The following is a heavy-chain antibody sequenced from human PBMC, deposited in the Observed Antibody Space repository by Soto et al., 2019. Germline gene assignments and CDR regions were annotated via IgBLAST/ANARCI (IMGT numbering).Heavy chain of an antibody. J-gene: IGHJ5*02. CDR1: GYTFTSYA. CDR3: ARDRKNDYARIDT. Sequence: DSVKVSCKASGYTFTSYAMHWVRQSPGQRLEWMGWINAGNGNTKYSQKFQGRVTITRDTSASTAYMELSSLRSEDMAVYYCARDRKNDYARIDTWGQGTLVTVSS. D-gene: IGHD4-17*01. V-gene: IGHV1-3*01. CDR2: INAGNGNT.